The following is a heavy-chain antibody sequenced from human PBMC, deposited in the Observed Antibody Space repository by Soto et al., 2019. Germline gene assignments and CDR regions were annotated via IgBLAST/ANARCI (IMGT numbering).Heavy chain of an antibody. CDR1: GFTFSSYW. CDR2: INNDGRST. CDR3: ASPRGSMGSKIDY. Sequence: GESLKISCAASGFTFSSYWMHWVRQAPGKGLVWVSRINNDGRSTVYADSVKGRFTISRDNAKSTLYLQMNSLRVEDTAVYYCASPRGSMGSKIDYWGQGTLVTVSS. J-gene: IGHJ4*02. V-gene: IGHV3-74*01. D-gene: IGHD1-26*01.